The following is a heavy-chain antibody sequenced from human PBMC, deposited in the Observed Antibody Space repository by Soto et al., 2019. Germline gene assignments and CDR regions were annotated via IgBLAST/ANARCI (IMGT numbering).Heavy chain of an antibody. CDR1: GYTFTSYA. V-gene: IGHV1-3*01. D-gene: IGHD2-21*01. J-gene: IGHJ6*02. Sequence: GASVKVSCRASGYTFTSYAMHWVRQAPGQRLEWMGWINAGNGNTKYSQKFQGRVTITADKSTSTAYMELSSLRSEDTAVYYCARDGINSVYGMDVWGQGTTVTVSS. CDR2: INAGNGNT. CDR3: ARDGINSVYGMDV.